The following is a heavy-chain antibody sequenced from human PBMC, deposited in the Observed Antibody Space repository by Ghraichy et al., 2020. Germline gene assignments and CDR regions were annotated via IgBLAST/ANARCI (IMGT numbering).Heavy chain of an antibody. CDR2: IYSGGST. CDR3: ARATREWLGRYYGVDV. V-gene: IGHV3-53*01. Sequence: GGSLRLSCAAFGFTVSSNYMSWVRQAPGKGLEWVSVIYSGGSTYYADSVTGRFTISRDNSKNTLYLQMNSLRADDTAVYYCARATREWLGRYYGVDVWGQGTTVIVS. CDR1: GFTVSSNY. J-gene: IGHJ6*02. D-gene: IGHD3-10*01.